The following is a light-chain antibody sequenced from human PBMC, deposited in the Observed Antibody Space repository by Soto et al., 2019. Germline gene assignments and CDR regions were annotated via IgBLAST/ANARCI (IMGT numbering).Light chain of an antibody. CDR1: NIGSKY. CDR2: YES. Sequence: SYELTQPPSVSVAPGKTARITCGGNNIGSKYVHWYQQKAGQAPVMVIYYESDRPSGIPERFSGSNSGNTATLTISRVEAGDEADSYCQVWDSISDHVVFGGGTKLTVL. V-gene: IGLV3-21*04. J-gene: IGLJ2*01. CDR3: QVWDSISDHVV.